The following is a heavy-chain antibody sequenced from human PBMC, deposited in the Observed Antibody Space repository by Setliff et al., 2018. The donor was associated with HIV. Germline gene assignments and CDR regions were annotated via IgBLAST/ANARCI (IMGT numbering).Heavy chain of an antibody. J-gene: IGHJ5*02. CDR3: ARGGADWFDP. CDR2: TYIGAT. Sequence: AASVKVSCKASGYTFTSYGMNWVRQAPGQGLEWMGWTYIGATNYAQKFRDRLPVTTDTSTSTACMELRSLRSDDTAVYYCARGGADWFDPWGQGTLVTVSS. V-gene: IGHV1-18*04. CDR1: GYTFTSYG.